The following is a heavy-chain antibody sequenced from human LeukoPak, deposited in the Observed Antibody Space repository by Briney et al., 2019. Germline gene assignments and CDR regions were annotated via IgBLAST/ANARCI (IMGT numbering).Heavy chain of an antibody. CDR3: AKTGIVVVPAAIDNWFDP. Sequence: GGSLRLSCAASGFTFGSYAMSWVRLAPGKGLEWVSAISGSGGSTYYADSVKGRFTISRDNSKNTLYLQMNSLRAEDTAVYYCAKTGIVVVPAAIDNWFDPWGQGTLVTVSS. V-gene: IGHV3-23*01. CDR2: ISGSGGST. CDR1: GFTFGSYA. J-gene: IGHJ5*02. D-gene: IGHD2-2*01.